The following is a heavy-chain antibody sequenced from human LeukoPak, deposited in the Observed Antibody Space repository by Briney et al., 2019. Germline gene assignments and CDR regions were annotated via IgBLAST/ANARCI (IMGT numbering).Heavy chain of an antibody. V-gene: IGHV3-21*01. J-gene: IGHJ4*02. CDR3: ARDYPYGGNSGYFDY. CDR1: GFTFSSYS. CDR2: ISSSSSYI. Sequence: GGSLRLSCAASGFTFSSYSMNWVRQAPGKGLEWVSPISSSSSYIYYADSVKGRFTISRDNAKNSLYLQMNSLRAEDTAVYYCARDYPYGGNSGYFDYWGQGTLVTVSS. D-gene: IGHD4-23*01.